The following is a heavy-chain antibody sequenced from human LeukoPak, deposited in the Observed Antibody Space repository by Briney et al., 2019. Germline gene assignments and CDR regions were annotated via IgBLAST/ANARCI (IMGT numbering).Heavy chain of an antibody. D-gene: IGHD3-16*01. CDR3: AKGGSPLDF. J-gene: IGHJ4*02. CDR1: GFTFSSYV. Sequence: PGGSLRLSCAASGFTFSSYVMSWVRQAPGKGLEWVSSISISGGITYYADSVKGRFTVSRENSHNTLYLQINTLLAEDTAVYYCAKGGSPLDFRGQGTLVAVSS. V-gene: IGHV3-23*05. CDR2: ISISGGIT.